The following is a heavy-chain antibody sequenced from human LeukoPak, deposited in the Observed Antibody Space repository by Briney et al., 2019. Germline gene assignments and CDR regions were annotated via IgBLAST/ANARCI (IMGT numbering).Heavy chain of an antibody. J-gene: IGHJ5*02. CDR1: GFTFSSYA. D-gene: IGHD4-11*01. Sequence: GGSLRLSCGASGFTFSSYAMIWVRQAPGKGLEWVSIISSSGDSTYYADSVKGRFTFSRDNSKNTLSLQMSSLGADDTAVYYCAKVGTIETTEELNWFDPWGQGTLVTVSS. V-gene: IGHV3-23*01. CDR2: ISSSGDST. CDR3: AKVGTIETTEELNWFDP.